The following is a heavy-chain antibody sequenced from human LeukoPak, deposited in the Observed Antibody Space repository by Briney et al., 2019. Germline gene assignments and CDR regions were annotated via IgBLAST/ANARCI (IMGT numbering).Heavy chain of an antibody. V-gene: IGHV3-48*02. D-gene: IGHD6-13*01. CDR2: ISSSNSTI. CDR3: ARARRYRSSWYHDY. Sequence: PGGSLRLSCTASGFTFSTYTMNWVRQAPGKGLDWVSYISSSNSTIYYADTVKGRFTISRDNANNSLYLQMNSLRDEDTAVYYCARARRYRSSWYHDYWGQGSLVTVSS. J-gene: IGHJ4*02. CDR1: GFTFSTYT.